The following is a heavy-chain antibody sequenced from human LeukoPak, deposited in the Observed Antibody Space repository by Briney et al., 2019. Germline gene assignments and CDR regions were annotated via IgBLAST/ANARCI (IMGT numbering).Heavy chain of an antibody. CDR3: AASDYYGSGSHSFDY. V-gene: IGHV4-31*03. J-gene: IGHJ4*02. Sequence: PSETLSLTCIVSGGSISSGGYYWSWIRQHPGKGLEWIGYIYYSGSTYYNPSLKSRVTISVDTSKNQFSLKLSSVTAADTAVYYCAASDYYGSGSHSFDYWGQGTLVTVSS. CDR1: GGSISSGGYY. D-gene: IGHD3-10*01. CDR2: IYYSGST.